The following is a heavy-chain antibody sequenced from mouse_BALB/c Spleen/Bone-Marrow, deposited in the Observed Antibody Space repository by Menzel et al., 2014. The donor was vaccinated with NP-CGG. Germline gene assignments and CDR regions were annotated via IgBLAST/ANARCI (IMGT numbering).Heavy chain of an antibody. CDR2: ISYSGST. CDR3: TRRTGPYYFDY. D-gene: IGHD4-1*01. Sequence: EVKVEESGPGLVKPSQSLSLTCTVTGYSITSDYAWNWIRQFPGNKLEWMGYISYSGSTRYNPSLKSRISITRDTSKNQFFLQLNSVTTEDTATYYCTRRTGPYYFDYWGQGTTLTVSS. V-gene: IGHV3-2*02. J-gene: IGHJ2*01. CDR1: GYSITSDYA.